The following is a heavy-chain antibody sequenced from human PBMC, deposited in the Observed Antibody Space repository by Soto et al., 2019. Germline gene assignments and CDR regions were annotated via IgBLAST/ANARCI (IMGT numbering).Heavy chain of an antibody. D-gene: IGHD6-6*01. CDR2: ISYDGSNK. CDR1: GFSASATY. V-gene: IGHV3-30*18. CDR3: AKDALVTYSSSSHYFDY. J-gene: IGHJ4*02. Sequence: GGSLRLSCAASGFSASATYMSWVRQAPGKGLEWVAVISYDGSNKYYSDSVKCRFTISRDNSKNTLYLQMNSLRAEDTAVYYCAKDALVTYSSSSHYFDYWGQGTLVTVSS.